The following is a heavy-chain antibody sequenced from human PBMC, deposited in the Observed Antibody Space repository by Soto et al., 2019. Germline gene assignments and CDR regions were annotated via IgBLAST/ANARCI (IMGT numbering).Heavy chain of an antibody. CDR1: GGTFSSYA. Sequence: ASVKVSCKASGGTFSSYAISWVRQAPGQGLEWMGGIIPIFGTANYAQKFQGRVTITADESTSTAYMEVSSLRSDDTAVYYCARVRQLVGYFYYYMDVWGKGPTVTVS. D-gene: IGHD6-6*01. V-gene: IGHV1-69*13. J-gene: IGHJ6*03. CDR3: ARVRQLVGYFYYYMDV. CDR2: IIPIFGTA.